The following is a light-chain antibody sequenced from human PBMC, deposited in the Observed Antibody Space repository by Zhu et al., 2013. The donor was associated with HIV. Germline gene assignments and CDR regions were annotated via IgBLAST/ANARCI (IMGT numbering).Light chain of an antibody. CDR3: LQHGHYPWT. V-gene: IGKV1-17*03. J-gene: IGKJ1*01. CDR1: QDIGNY. CDR2: AAS. Sequence: DIQMTQSPSAMSASVGDRVTITCRASQDIGNYLVWFQQKPGKAPKRLIYAASNLQSGVPSRFSGSGSGTEFSLTIGSLQPEDSATYSCLQHGHYPWTFGQGTTVEVK.